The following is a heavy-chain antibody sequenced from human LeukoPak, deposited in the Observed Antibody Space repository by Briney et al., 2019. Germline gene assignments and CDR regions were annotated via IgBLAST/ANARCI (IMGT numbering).Heavy chain of an antibody. V-gene: IGHV3-30-3*01. Sequence: GGSLRLSCAASGFTFSSYAMHWVRQAPGKGLEWVAVISYDGSNKYYADSVKGRFTISRDNSKNTLYLQMSSLRAEDTAVYYCAKDERNWNYNLASQTYDWGQGTLVTVPS. J-gene: IGHJ4*02. CDR3: AKDERNWNYNLASQTYD. CDR1: GFTFSSYA. CDR2: ISYDGSNK. D-gene: IGHD1-7*01.